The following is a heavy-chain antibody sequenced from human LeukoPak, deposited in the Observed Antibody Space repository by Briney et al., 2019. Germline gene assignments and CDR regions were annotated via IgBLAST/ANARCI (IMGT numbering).Heavy chain of an antibody. Sequence: SETLSPTCTVSGGSISSSSHYWGWIRQPPGRGLEWIGSIYYSGSTYYNPSLKSRLTISVDTSMHQFSLKLSYVTAADTAVYYCARAGGFREYYFDYWGQGTLVTVSS. CDR1: GGSISSSSHY. CDR3: ARAGGFREYYFDY. V-gene: IGHV4-39*01. D-gene: IGHD3-10*01. CDR2: IYYSGST. J-gene: IGHJ4*02.